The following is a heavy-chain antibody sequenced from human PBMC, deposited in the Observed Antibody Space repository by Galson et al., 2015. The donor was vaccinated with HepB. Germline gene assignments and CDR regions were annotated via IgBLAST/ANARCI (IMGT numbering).Heavy chain of an antibody. V-gene: IGHV4-30-2*01. CDR2: IYHSGST. Sequence: LSLTCAVSGGSISSGGYSWSWIRQPPGKGLEWIGYIYHSGSTYNNPSLKSRVTISVVRSKNQFSLKLSSVTAADTAVYYCARDQGGGGYCSGGSCYPGYNWFDPWGQGTLVTVSS. CDR3: ARDQGGGGYCSGGSCYPGYNWFDP. J-gene: IGHJ5*02. CDR1: GGSISSGGYS. D-gene: IGHD2-15*01.